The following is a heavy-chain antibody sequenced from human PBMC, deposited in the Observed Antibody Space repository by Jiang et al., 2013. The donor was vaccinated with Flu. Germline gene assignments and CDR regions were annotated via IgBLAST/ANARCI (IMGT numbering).Heavy chain of an antibody. J-gene: IGHJ6*02. V-gene: IGHV4-59*01. Sequence: GSGLVKPSETLSLTCTVSGGSISSYYWSWIRQPPGRGLEWIGYISYSGSTNYNPSLKSRVTISVDTSKNQFSLKLSSVTAADTAVYYCARVSGSITMVQGVIRDYEVTYGMDVWGQGTTVTVSS. CDR1: GGSISSYY. CDR2: ISYSGST. CDR3: ARVSGSITMVQGVIRDYEVTYGMDV. D-gene: IGHD3-10*01.